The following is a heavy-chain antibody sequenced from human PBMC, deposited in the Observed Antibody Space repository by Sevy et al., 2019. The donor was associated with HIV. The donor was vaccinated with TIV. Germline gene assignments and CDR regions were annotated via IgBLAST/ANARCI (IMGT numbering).Heavy chain of an antibody. CDR2: IYYSGST. Sequence: SETLSLTCTVSGGSISSSSYYWGWIRQPPGKGLEWIGTIYYSGSTYYNPSLKSRVTISEDTSKNKFSLKLSSVTATDTAVYYCARQRRQWALGGDWFDPWGQGTLVTVSS. J-gene: IGHJ5*02. V-gene: IGHV4-39*01. D-gene: IGHD1-26*01. CDR1: GGSISSSSYY. CDR3: ARQRRQWALGGDWFDP.